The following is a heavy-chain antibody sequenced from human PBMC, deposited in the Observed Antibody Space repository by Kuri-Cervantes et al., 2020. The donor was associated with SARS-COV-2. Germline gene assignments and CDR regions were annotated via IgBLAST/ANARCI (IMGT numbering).Heavy chain of an antibody. D-gene: IGHD6-13*01. J-gene: IGHJ5*02. V-gene: IGHV1-18*01. CDR3: ARDQGSNWEAGWFDP. CDR1: GYTFTSYG. CDR2: ISAYNGNT. Sequence: ASVKVSCKASGYTFTSYGISWVRQAPGQGLEWMGWISAYNGNTNYAQKFQGRVTITAVESTSTAYMELSSLRSEETAVYYCARDQGSNWEAGWFDPWGQGTLVTVSS.